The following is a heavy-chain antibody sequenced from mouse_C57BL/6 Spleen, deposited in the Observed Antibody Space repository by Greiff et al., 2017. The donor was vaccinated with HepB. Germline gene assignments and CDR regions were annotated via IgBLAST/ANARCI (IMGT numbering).Heavy chain of an antibody. J-gene: IGHJ1*03. CDR3: ASPYYYGSSYGWYFDV. CDR1: GYTFTSYW. CDR2: IDPNSGGT. D-gene: IGHD1-1*01. Sequence: VQLQQPGAELVKPGASVKLSCKASGYTFTSYWMHWVKQRPGRGLEWIGRIDPNSGGTKYNEKFKSKATLTVDKPSSTAYMQLSSLTSEDSAVYYCASPYYYGSSYGWYFDVWGTGTTVTVSS. V-gene: IGHV1-72*01.